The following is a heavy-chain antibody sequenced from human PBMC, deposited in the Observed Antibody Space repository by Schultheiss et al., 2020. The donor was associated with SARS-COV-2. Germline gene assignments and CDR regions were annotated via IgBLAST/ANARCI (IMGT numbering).Heavy chain of an antibody. CDR2: ISSSSSTI. Sequence: GGSLRLSCAASGFTFSSYSMNWVRQAPGKGLEWVSYISSSSSTIYYADSVKGRFTISRDDAKKSLFLQMNSLRIEDTAVYYCARRSYGGFDFWGQGTLVTVSS. J-gene: IGHJ4*02. CDR1: GFTFSSYS. CDR3: ARRSYGGFDF. V-gene: IGHV3-48*04. D-gene: IGHD1-26*01.